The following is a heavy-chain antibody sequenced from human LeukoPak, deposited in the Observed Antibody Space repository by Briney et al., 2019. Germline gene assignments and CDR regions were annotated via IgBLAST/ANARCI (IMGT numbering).Heavy chain of an antibody. CDR2: SFQTGTT. CDR1: GGSISSGGYA. CDR3: TRSYDTSGYFHALHI. V-gene: IGHV4-30-2*01. D-gene: IGHD3-22*01. J-gene: IGHJ3*02. Sequence: PSQTLSLTCAISGGSISSGGYAWNWIRQPPGKGLEWIGYSFQTGTTYYNASLKSRVAISVDRSKNQFSLQLTSVTAADTAVYYCTRSYDTSGYFHALHIWGQGTMVTVSS.